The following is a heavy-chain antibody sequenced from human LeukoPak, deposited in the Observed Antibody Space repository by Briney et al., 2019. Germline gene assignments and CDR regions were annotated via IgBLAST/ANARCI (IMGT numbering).Heavy chain of an antibody. CDR2: IRSRANSYAT. V-gene: IGHV3-73*01. Sequence: GGSLKLSCAASGFTFSGSAMHWVRQASGKGLEWVGRIRSRANSYATSYGASVKGRFTISRDDSKNTAYLQMNSLKTEDTAVYFCTRRYYHDSSGNFQRDYWGQGTLVTASS. J-gene: IGHJ4*02. CDR1: GFTFSGSA. D-gene: IGHD3-22*01. CDR3: TRRYYHDSSGNFQRDY.